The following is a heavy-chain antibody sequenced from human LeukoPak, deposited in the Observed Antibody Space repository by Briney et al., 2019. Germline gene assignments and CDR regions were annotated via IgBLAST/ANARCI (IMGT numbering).Heavy chain of an antibody. CDR2: VYWDDVK. J-gene: IGHJ6*03. CDR1: GFSLSTSGVG. V-gene: IGHV2-5*02. CDR3: ARAWYNWNHYFYYMDV. Sequence: ESGPTLVNPTQTLTLTCTFSGFSLSTSGVGVGWIRQPPGKALEWLAVVYWDDVKRYSPSLKSRFTIAKDTSKNQVVLTMTNMDPVDTATYYCARAWYNWNHYFYYMDVWGKGTTVTVSS. D-gene: IGHD1-1*01.